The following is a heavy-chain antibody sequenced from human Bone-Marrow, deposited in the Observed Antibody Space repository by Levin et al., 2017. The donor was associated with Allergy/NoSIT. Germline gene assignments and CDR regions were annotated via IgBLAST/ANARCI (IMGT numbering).Heavy chain of an antibody. CDR3: ASPPNSGNSFDPFDM. D-gene: IGHD4-23*01. Sequence: PGGSLRLSCAASGFTFSTYEMNWVRHAPGKGLEWVAYINGRSSTLFYADSLKGRFTISRENARNSVYLEMNSLTVEDTAVYYCASPPNSGNSFDPFDMWGQGTMVTVSS. V-gene: IGHV3-48*03. CDR2: INGRSSTL. J-gene: IGHJ3*02. CDR1: GFTFSTYE.